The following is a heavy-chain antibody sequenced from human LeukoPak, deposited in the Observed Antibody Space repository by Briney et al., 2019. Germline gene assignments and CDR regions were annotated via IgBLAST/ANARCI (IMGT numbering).Heavy chain of an antibody. V-gene: IGHV4-34*01. CDR1: GGSFSGYY. CDR3: ARGGTMVRGVILRNWFDP. CDR2: INHSGST. J-gene: IGHJ5*02. D-gene: IGHD3-10*01. Sequence: SETLSLTCAVYGGSFSGYYWSWIRQPPGKGLEWIGEINHSGSTNYNPSLKSRVTISVDTSKNQFSLKLSSVTAADTAVYYCARGGTMVRGVILRNWFDPWGQGTLVTVSS.